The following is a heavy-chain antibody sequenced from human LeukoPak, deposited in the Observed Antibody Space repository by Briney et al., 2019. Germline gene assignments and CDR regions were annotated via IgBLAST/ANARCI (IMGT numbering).Heavy chain of an antibody. V-gene: IGHV3-30*18. Sequence: PGRSLRLSCAASRFTFDNSGMHWVRQAPGKGLEWMAVISYDGTNSYYADSVKGRFAISRDNSKNTVFLQMNSLRVEDTAVYYCAKKYDNWIDYWGQGTLVTVSS. J-gene: IGHJ4*02. CDR1: RFTFDNSG. CDR2: ISYDGTNS. D-gene: IGHD3/OR15-3a*01. CDR3: AKKYDNWIDY.